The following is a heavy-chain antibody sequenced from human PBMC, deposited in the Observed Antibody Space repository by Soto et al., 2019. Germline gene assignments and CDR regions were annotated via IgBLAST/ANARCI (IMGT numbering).Heavy chain of an antibody. CDR3: ASAYCGGACYSLYYYYYYGMDV. Sequence: SETLSLTCTVSGGSISSYYWSWIRQPPGKGLEWIGYIYYSGSTNYNPSLKSRVTISVDTSKNQFSLKLSSVTAADTAVYYCASAYCGGACYSLYYYYYYGMDVWGQGTTVTVSS. D-gene: IGHD2-21*02. V-gene: IGHV4-59*01. CDR1: GGSISSYY. CDR2: IYYSGST. J-gene: IGHJ6*02.